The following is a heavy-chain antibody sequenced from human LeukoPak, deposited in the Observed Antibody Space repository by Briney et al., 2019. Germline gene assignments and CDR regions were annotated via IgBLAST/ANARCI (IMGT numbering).Heavy chain of an antibody. J-gene: IGHJ4*02. D-gene: IGHD1-1*01. CDR1: GSSITSDFF. CDR3: ARNVTAGFFDY. CDR2: IYHSWGI. Sequence: PSETLSLTCAVCGSSITSDFFWGWIRQPPGKGLEWIATIYHSWGIYFNPSLKSRVTISLDASKNQFSLKLTSLTAADTAIYYCARNVTAGFFDYWGQGILVTVSS. V-gene: IGHV4-38-2*01.